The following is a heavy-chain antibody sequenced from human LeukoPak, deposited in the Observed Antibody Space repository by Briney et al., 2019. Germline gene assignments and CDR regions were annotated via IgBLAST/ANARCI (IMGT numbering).Heavy chain of an antibody. Sequence: PSETLSLTCIVSGDFISSYYWGWIRQPPGKGLEWIGYISYSGNTNYNPSLKSRVTMSEDTSKNQFSLKLSSVTAADTAVYYCARHRGLKVAPDYWGQGTLVTVSS. CDR1: GDFISSYY. J-gene: IGHJ4*02. V-gene: IGHV4-59*08. CDR2: ISYSGNT. CDR3: ARHRGLKVAPDY. D-gene: IGHD2-2*01.